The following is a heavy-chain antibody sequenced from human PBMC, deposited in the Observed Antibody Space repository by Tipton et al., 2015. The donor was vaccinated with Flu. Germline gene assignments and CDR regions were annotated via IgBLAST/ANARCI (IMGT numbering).Heavy chain of an antibody. J-gene: IGHJ4*02. V-gene: IGHV4-34*01. CDR1: GGSFSGYY. CDR2: INHSGST. CDR3: ARGGMVRGVIRTPFDY. Sequence: TLSLTCAVYGGSFSGYYWSWTRQPPGKGLEWNGEINHSGSTNYNPSRKSRVTISVDTSKNQFSLKLSSVTAADRAVYYCARGGMVRGVIRTPFDYWGKGTVVTVSS. D-gene: IGHD3-10*01.